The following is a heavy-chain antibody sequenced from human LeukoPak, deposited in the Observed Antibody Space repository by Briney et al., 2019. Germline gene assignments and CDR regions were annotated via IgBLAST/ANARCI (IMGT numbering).Heavy chain of an antibody. CDR2: ITLSRTTI. Sequence: GGSLRLSCAASGFTFSNYNMNWVRQAPGKGLEWVAYITLSRTTIYYADSAKGRFTISRDNAKNSLSLQMNSLRDEDTAVYYCARETPDSSSWTAFDFWGQGTLVTVSS. D-gene: IGHD6-13*01. V-gene: IGHV3-48*02. CDR1: GFTFSNYN. CDR3: ARETPDSSSWTAFDF. J-gene: IGHJ4*02.